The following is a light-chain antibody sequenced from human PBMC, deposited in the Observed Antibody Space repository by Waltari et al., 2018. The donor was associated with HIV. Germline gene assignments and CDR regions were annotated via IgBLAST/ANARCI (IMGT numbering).Light chain of an antibody. V-gene: IGLV3-1*01. Sequence: SYALTQPPSVSVSPGQPASITCSGDQLDNKSLWWYQQKSGQSPVLVIYQDSKRPPGIPERFSGSHSGHTATLTISGTQTVDEADYYCQTWDNNFYVFGSGTKVTVL. J-gene: IGLJ1*01. CDR2: QDS. CDR3: QTWDNNFYV. CDR1: QLDNKS.